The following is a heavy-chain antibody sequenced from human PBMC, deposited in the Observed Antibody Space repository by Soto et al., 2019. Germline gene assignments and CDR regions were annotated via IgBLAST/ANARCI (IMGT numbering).Heavy chain of an antibody. J-gene: IGHJ4*02. CDR1: GGSISSSNW. D-gene: IGHD2-15*01. Sequence: QVQLQESGPGLVKPSGTLSLTCAVSGGSISSSNWWSWVRQPPGKGLEWIGEIYHSGCTNYNPSLEGRVTISVDKAKNQFSRKLSSVTAADTAVDYYARVEKVAATLCYFDYWGQGTLVTVSS. CDR3: ARVEKVAATLCYFDY. CDR2: IYHSGCT. V-gene: IGHV4-4*02.